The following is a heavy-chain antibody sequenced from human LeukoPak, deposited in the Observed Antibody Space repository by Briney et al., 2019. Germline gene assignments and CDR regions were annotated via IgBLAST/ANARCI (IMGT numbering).Heavy chain of an antibody. J-gene: IGHJ4*02. V-gene: IGHV3-7*03. D-gene: IGHD6-13*01. CDR2: IKKDGSET. CDR1: GFTFSSYW. Sequence: PGGSLRLSCAASGFTFSSYWMSWVRRAPGKGLEWVANIKKDGSETYYVDSVKGRFTISRDNARNSLYLQMNSLRAEDTAIYYCARGRYSSTTYYFDCWGQGTLVTVSS. CDR3: ARGRYSSTTYYFDC.